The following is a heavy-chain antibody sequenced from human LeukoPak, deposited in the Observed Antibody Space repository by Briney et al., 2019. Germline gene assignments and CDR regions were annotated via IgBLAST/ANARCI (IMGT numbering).Heavy chain of an antibody. J-gene: IGHJ4*02. CDR3: ARESVGSGSYYPPPFDY. CDR1: GYTFTSYY. V-gene: IGHV1-46*01. Sequence: GASVKVSCKASGYTFTSYYMHWVRQAPGQGLEWMGIINPSGGSTSYAQKFQGRVTMTRDMSTSTVYMELSSLRAEDTAVYYCARESVGSGSYYPPPFDYWGQGTLVTVSS. D-gene: IGHD3-10*01. CDR2: INPSGGST.